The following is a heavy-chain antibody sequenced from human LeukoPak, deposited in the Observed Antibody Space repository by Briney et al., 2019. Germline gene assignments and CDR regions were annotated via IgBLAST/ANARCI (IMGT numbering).Heavy chain of an antibody. J-gene: IGHJ6*02. CDR3: ARESPGSCPYYYGMDV. Sequence: SVKVSCKASGGTFSSYAISWVRQAPGQGLEWMGRIIPILGIANYAQKFQGRVTITADKSTSTAYMELSSLRSEDTAVYYCARESPGSCPYYYGMDVWGQGTTVTVSS. V-gene: IGHV1-69*04. D-gene: IGHD1-26*01. CDR1: GGTFSSYA. CDR2: IIPILGIA.